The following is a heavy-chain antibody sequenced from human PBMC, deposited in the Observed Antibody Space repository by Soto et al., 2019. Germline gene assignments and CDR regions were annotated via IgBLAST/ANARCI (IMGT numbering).Heavy chain of an antibody. Sequence: SETLSHTCTFSCGSIRIAVSYWTLIRHHPGKGLEWIGNIHYSGRANYNPSLESRITIPVDTSNNQFSLKVTSVTAADTAVYFCARGTYYYGSGSYPWFDPWGQGTLVT. CDR3: ARGTYYYGSGSYPWFDP. V-gene: IGHV4-31*03. CDR2: IHYSGRA. J-gene: IGHJ5*02. D-gene: IGHD3-10*01. CDR1: CGSIRIAVSY.